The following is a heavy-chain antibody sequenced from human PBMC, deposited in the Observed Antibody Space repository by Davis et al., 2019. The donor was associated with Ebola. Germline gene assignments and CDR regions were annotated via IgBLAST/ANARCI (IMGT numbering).Heavy chain of an antibody. CDR1: GGSISSGGYY. J-gene: IGHJ3*02. CDR3: ARVTEEYYYDSSGWAFDI. D-gene: IGHD3-22*01. CDR2: IYYSGST. Sequence: PSETLSLTCTVSGGSISSGGYYWSWIRQHPGKGLEWIGYIYYSGSTYYNPSLKSRVTISVDTSKNQFSLKLSSVTAADTAVYYCARVTEEYYYDSSGWAFDIWGQGTMVTVSS. V-gene: IGHV4-31*03.